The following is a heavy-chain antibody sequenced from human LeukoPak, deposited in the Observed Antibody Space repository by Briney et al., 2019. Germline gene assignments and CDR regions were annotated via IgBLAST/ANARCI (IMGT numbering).Heavy chain of an antibody. CDR1: GGTFSSYA. CDR2: IIPTFGTA. Sequence: SVKVSCKASGGTFSSYAISWVRQAPGQGLEWMGRIIPTFGTANYAQKFQGRVTITADKSTSTAYMELSSLRSEDTAVYYCARDRVATISRASNYNWFDPWGQGTLVTVSS. V-gene: IGHV1-69*06. D-gene: IGHD5-12*01. J-gene: IGHJ5*02. CDR3: ARDRVATISRASNYNWFDP.